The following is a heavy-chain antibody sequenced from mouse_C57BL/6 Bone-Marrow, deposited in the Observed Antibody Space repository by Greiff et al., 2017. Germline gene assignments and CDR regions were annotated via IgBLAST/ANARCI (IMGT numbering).Heavy chain of an antibody. J-gene: IGHJ2*01. Sequence: QVQLKESGPGLVQPSQSLSITCTVSGFSLTSYGVPWVRQSPGKGLEWLGVIWSGGSTDYNAAFISRLSISKDNSKSQVFFKRNSQQADDTAIYYCARMEKSGFFDYWGQGTTLTVSS. CDR2: IWSGGST. D-gene: IGHD3-1*01. CDR1: GFSLTSYG. V-gene: IGHV2-2*01. CDR3: ARMEKSGFFDY.